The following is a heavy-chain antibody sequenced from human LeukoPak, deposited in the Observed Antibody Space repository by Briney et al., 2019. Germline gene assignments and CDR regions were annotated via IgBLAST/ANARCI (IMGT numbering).Heavy chain of an antibody. CDR3: ARADYGSGSFSDY. CDR2: MNPNSGNT. D-gene: IGHD3-10*01. V-gene: IGHV1-8*01. CDR1: GYTFTSYD. Sequence: ASVKVSCKASGYTFTSYDIDWVRQATGQGLEWMGWMNPNSGNTGYAQKFQGRVTMTRNTSISTAYMELSSLRSEDTAVYYCARADYGSGSFSDYWGQGTLVTVSS. J-gene: IGHJ4*02.